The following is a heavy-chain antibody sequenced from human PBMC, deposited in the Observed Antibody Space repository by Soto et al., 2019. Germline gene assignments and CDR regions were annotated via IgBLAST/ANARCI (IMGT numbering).Heavy chain of an antibody. V-gene: IGHV3-23*01. D-gene: IGHD2-15*01. J-gene: IGHJ4*02. CDR2: ISGSGGST. Sequence: PGGSLRLSCAASGFTFSSYAMSWVRQAPGKGLEWVSAISGSGGSTYYADSVKGRFTISRDNSKNTLYLQMNSLRAEDTAVYYCAKPSRVVVVVAATTNFDYWGREPWSPSPQ. CDR1: GFTFSSYA. CDR3: AKPSRVVVVVAATTNFDY.